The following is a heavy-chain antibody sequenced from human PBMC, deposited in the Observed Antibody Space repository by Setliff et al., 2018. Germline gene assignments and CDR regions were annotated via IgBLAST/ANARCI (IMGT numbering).Heavy chain of an antibody. CDR2: IKPDSSEK. CDR3: ARDGVSYGMDV. Sequence: QPGGSLRLSCVASTFTFRNYAVTWVRQAPGKGLEWVASIKPDSSEKYYAYSVRGRFTISRDNAKNSLYLQMNSLRAEDTAVYYCARDGVSYGMDVWGQGTTVTVSS. J-gene: IGHJ6*02. V-gene: IGHV3-7*01. CDR1: TFTFRNYA.